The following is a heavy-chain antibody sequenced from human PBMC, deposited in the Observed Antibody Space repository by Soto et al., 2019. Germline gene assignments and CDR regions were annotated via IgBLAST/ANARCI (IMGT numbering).Heavy chain of an antibody. J-gene: IGHJ4*02. Sequence: PSETLSLTCTVSGGSVSSSSYYWGWIRQPPGKGLEWIGNIYYGGSTYYNPSLKSRVTMSLGTSKNQFSLRLSSVTAADTAVYYCGSAPPSVPFAYSGRGTLVTVSS. CDR1: GGSVSSSSYY. D-gene: IGHD3-10*01. CDR2: IYYGGST. V-gene: IGHV4-39*01. CDR3: GSAPPSVPFAY.